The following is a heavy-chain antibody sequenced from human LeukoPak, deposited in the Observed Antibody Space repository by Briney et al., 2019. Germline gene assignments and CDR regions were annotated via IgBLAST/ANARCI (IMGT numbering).Heavy chain of an antibody. CDR3: ARKLYDSSRYGQTYYFDY. CDR1: GFTFSSYA. Sequence: SGGSLRLSCAASGFTFSSYAMHWVRQAPGKGLEWVAVISYDGSNKYYADSVKGRFTISRDNSKNTLYLQMNSLRAEDTAVYYCARKLYDSSRYGQTYYFDYWGQGTLVTVSS. V-gene: IGHV3-30*04. J-gene: IGHJ4*02. CDR2: ISYDGSNK. D-gene: IGHD3-22*01.